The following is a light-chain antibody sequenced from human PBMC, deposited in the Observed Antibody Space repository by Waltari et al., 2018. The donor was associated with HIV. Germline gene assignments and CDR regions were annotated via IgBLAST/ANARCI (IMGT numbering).Light chain of an antibody. CDR2: WAS. J-gene: IGKJ1*01. CDR3: QQYYGSPPWT. CDR1: QSVLYSPNNKNY. V-gene: IGKV4-1*01. Sequence: DIVMTQSPDSLAVSLGARATINCKSSQSVLYSPNNKNYLAWYQQKPGQPPKLLIYWASTRESGVPDRFSGSGSGTDFSLTISRLQAEDVAVYYCQQYYGSPPWTFGQGTKVEIK.